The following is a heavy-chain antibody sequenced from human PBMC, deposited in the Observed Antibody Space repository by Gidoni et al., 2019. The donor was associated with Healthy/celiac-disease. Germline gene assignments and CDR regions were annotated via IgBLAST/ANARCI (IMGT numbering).Heavy chain of an antibody. CDR3: ARRGITMVRGVIRTYYFDY. J-gene: IGHJ4*02. V-gene: IGHV4-39*01. CDR2: LYYSGST. D-gene: IGHD3-10*01. Sequence: QLQLLESGPGLVKPSETLSLTCTVSGGSISRSSYYWGWIRQPPGKGLEWIGSLYYSGSTYYNPSLKSRVTISVDTSKNQFSLKLSSVTAADTAVYYCARRGITMVRGVIRTYYFDYWGQGTLVTVSS. CDR1: GGSISRSSYY.